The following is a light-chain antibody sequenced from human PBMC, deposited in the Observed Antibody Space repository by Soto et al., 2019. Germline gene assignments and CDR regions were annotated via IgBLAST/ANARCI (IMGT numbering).Light chain of an antibody. V-gene: IGKV3-15*01. CDR3: QEYDNWPPEGT. Sequence: TVLTQSPATLSVSPGERASLSCRASQSVSINLAWYQQKPGQAPRLLIYGASTRATGIPARFSGSGSWTEFTLTSNSLQSEDFAVDYCQEYDNWPPEGTFGQGTKVEV. CDR1: QSVSIN. CDR2: GAS. J-gene: IGKJ1*01.